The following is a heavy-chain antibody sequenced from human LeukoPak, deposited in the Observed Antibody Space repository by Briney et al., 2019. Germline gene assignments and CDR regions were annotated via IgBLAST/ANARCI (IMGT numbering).Heavy chain of an antibody. CDR2: IKQDGSTK. Sequence: GGSLRLSCAASEFTFSRYWMSWVRQAPGKGLEWVANIKQDGSTKYYLDSVKGRLTVSRDNAKDSVFLQINSLRAEDTAIYYCARIGYSSSSFDYWGQGTLVTVSS. D-gene: IGHD6-6*01. CDR3: ARIGYSSSSFDY. J-gene: IGHJ4*02. CDR1: EFTFSRYW. V-gene: IGHV3-7*03.